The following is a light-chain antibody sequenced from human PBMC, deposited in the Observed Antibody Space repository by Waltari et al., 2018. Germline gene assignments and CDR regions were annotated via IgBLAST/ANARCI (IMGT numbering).Light chain of an antibody. CDR1: RSNIGRNT. CDR2: SNN. Sequence: QSVLTQPPSASGTPGQGVTISCSGSRSNIGRNTVNWYQHLPGTAPKVLIQSNNRRPSGVPDRFSGSKSGTSASLAVSGLQSEDEGDYYCATWDDSLNGVVFGGGTKLTVL. J-gene: IGLJ2*01. V-gene: IGLV1-44*01. CDR3: ATWDDSLNGVV.